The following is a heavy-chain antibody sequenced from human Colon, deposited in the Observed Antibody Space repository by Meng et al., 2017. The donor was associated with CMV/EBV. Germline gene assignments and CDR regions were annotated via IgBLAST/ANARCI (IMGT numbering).Heavy chain of an antibody. V-gene: IGHV3-7*01. Sequence: GESLKISCAASGFTFSSYWMSWVRQAPGKGLEWVANIKQDGSEKYYVDSVKGRFTISRDNAKNSLYLQMNSLRAEDTAVYYCAVLTRVDYWGQGTLVTVSS. CDR2: IKQDGSEK. J-gene: IGHJ4*02. D-gene: IGHD4/OR15-4a*01. CDR3: AVLTRVDY. CDR1: GFTFSSYW.